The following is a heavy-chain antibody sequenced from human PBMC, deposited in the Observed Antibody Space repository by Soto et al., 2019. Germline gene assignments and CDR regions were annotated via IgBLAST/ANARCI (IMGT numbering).Heavy chain of an antibody. CDR2: ISAYNGNT. V-gene: IGHV1-18*01. D-gene: IGHD5-18*01. CDR3: ARLDSDYDYYYAMDV. J-gene: IGHJ6*02. CDR1: CYTFTRYG. Sequence: SVEVSCKSSCYTFTRYGIIWVRQAPGQGLEWVGWISAYNGNTNYAQKLQGRVTMTKDTSTSTVYMELRSLRSDDTAVYYCARLDSDYDYYYAMDVWGQGTTVTVS.